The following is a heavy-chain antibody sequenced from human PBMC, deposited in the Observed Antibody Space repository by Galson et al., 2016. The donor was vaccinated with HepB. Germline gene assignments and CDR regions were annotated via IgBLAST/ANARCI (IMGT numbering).Heavy chain of an antibody. J-gene: IGHJ4*02. CDR1: GYTFNTYG. Sequence: SVKVSCKASGYTFNTYGVAWVRQAPGQGLEWMGWISAYNGNTNYAQKLQGRVTMTTDTSTSTAYMELRSLRSDDTAVYYCARDLYCSGDSCYGGFDYWGQGTLVTVSS. CDR3: ARDLYCSGDSCYGGFDY. CDR2: ISAYNGNT. D-gene: IGHD2-15*01. V-gene: IGHV1-18*01.